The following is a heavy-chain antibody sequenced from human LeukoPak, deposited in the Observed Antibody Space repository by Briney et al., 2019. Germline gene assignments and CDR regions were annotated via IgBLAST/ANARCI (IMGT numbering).Heavy chain of an antibody. V-gene: IGHV3-30*02. Sequence: PSGGSLRLSCAASVFTFSSYGMHWVRQAPGKGLEWVAFIRYDGSNRYYTDSVKGRFTISRDNSKNTLYLQMNSLRPEDTAVYYCAKVCGSGTYLFDYWGQGTLVTVSS. CDR3: AKVCGSGTYLFDY. CDR2: IRYDGSNR. J-gene: IGHJ4*02. D-gene: IGHD3-10*01. CDR1: VFTFSSYG.